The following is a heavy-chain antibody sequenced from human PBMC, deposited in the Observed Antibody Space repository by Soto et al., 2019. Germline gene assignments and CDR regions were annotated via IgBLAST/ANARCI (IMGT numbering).Heavy chain of an antibody. D-gene: IGHD2-2*01. J-gene: IGHJ5*02. CDR3: ARWDIVVVYGWFDP. Sequence: PSQTLSLTCAISVDIVSSNSAAWNCIRQSPSRGLEWLGRTYYRSKWYNDYAVSVKSRITINPDTSKNQFSLQLNSVTPEDTAVYYCARWDIVVVYGWFDPWGQGTLVTVSS. CDR2: TYYRSKWYN. V-gene: IGHV6-1*01. CDR1: VDIVSSNSAA.